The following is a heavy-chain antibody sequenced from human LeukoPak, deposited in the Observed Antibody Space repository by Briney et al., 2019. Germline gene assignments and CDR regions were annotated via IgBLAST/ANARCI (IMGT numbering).Heavy chain of an antibody. D-gene: IGHD2/OR15-2a*01. CDR1: GFTFSSYE. CDR2: ISSSGSTI. Sequence: GGSLRLSCAASGFTFSSYEMNWVRQAPGKGLEWVSYISSSGSTIYYADSVKGRFTISRDNSKNTLYLQMNSLRAEDTAVYYCAREGSLSGFDPWGQGTLVTVSS. J-gene: IGHJ5*02. V-gene: IGHV3-48*03. CDR3: AREGSLSGFDP.